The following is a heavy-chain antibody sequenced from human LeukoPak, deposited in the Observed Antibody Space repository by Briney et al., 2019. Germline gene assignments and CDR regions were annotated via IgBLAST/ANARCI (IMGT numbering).Heavy chain of an antibody. V-gene: IGHV1-2*02. D-gene: IGHD3-22*01. CDR2: INPNSGGT. CDR1: GYTFTGYY. CDR3: ARNGYDSSGYYFSPNYYFDY. Sequence: GASVKLSCTASGYTFTGYYMHWVRQAPGQGLEWMGWINPNSGGTNYAQKFQGRVTMTRDTSISTAYMELSRLRSDDTAVYYCARNGYDSSGYYFSPNYYFDYGGQGTLVTVSS. J-gene: IGHJ4*02.